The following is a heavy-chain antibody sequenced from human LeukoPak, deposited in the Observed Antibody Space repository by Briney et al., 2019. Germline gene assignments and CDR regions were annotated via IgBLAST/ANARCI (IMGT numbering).Heavy chain of an antibody. CDR2: ITRANRI. V-gene: IGHV3-48*03. CDR3: ARAGETWSYSDF. J-gene: IGHJ4*02. D-gene: IGHD3-10*01. CDR1: GFSFWNYE. Sequence: GGSLRLSCVTSGFSFWNYELSWVRRAPGKGLDWISCITRANRIFYADSMNGRFTISRVNATNFLCLLLTRHRSKDMDVYYCARAGETWSYSDFWGQGTLVTVSS.